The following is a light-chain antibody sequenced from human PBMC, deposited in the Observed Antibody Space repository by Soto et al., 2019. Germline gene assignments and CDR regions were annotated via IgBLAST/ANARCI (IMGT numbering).Light chain of an antibody. CDR1: QGIAGW. CDR2: GAS. Sequence: DIQMTQSPSSVSASVGDRVTITCRASQGIAGWLAWYQLKPGEAPKLLIFGASRLQSGAPARFNGSGSGTEFTLTISSLQPEDCAAYYCQQAISFPLTFGGGTKVEIK. J-gene: IGKJ4*01. CDR3: QQAISFPLT. V-gene: IGKV1-12*01.